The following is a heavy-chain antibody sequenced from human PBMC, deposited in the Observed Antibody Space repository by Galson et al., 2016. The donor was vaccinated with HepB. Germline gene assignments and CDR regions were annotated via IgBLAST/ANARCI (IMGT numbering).Heavy chain of an antibody. V-gene: IGHV2-5*02. D-gene: IGHD3-22*01. CDR3: AHGSGYYLNFDY. Sequence: PALVKPTQTLTLTCTFSGFSLSTSGVGVGWIRQPPGKAPEWLAHIYWDDTKRYRPSLKGRLTITKGASGRQVVLTLTNMDPLDTATYYCAHGSGYYLNFDYWGQGTLVTVSS. J-gene: IGHJ4*02. CDR2: IYWDDTK. CDR1: GFSLSTSGVG.